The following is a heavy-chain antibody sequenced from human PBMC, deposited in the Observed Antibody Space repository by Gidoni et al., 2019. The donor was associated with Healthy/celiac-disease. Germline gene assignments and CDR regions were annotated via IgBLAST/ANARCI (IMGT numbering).Heavy chain of an antibody. CDR3: AKDYYDSSGYCFDY. CDR2: ISWNSGSI. CDR1: GFTFDDYA. Sequence: EVQLVESGGGLEQPGRSLRLSCAASGFTFDDYAMHWVRQAPGKGLEWVSVISWNSGSIGYADSVKGRFTISRDNAKNSLFLQMNSLRAEDTALYYCAKDYYDSSGYCFDYWGQGTLVTVSS. V-gene: IGHV3-9*01. J-gene: IGHJ4*02. D-gene: IGHD3-22*01.